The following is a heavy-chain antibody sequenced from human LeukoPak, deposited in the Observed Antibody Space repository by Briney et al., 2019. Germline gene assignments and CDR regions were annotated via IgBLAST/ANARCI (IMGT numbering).Heavy chain of an antibody. CDR1: GYTFTSYA. D-gene: IGHD6-13*01. Sequence: ASVKVSCKASGYTFTSYAMHWVRQAPGQRLEWMGWINAGNGNTKYSQKFQGRVTITRDTSASTAYMELSSLRSEDTAVYYCARSFHLAATRQTFYYYGMDVWGQGTTVTVSS. J-gene: IGHJ6*02. CDR3: ARSFHLAATRQTFYYYGMDV. CDR2: INAGNGNT. V-gene: IGHV1-3*01.